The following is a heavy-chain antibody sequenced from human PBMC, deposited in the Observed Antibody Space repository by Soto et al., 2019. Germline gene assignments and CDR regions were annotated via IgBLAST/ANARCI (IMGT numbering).Heavy chain of an antibody. J-gene: IGHJ5*02. Sequence: PSQTLSLTCAISGDSVSSNSAAWNWIRQSPSRGLEWLGRTYYRSKWYNDYAVSVKSRITINPDTSKNQFSLQLNSVTPEDTAVYYCARGAVVRFLEWYEEAWGWFDPWGQGTLVTVSS. CDR1: GDSVSSNSAA. D-gene: IGHD3-3*01. CDR2: TYYRSKWYN. CDR3: ARGAVVRFLEWYEEAWGWFDP. V-gene: IGHV6-1*01.